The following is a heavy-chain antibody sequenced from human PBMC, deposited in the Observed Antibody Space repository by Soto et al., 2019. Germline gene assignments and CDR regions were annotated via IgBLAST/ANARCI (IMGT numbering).Heavy chain of an antibody. V-gene: IGHV1-18*01. CDR1: GHTFTSYG. CDR3: ARDQSYGGAFDF. CDR2: INAYNGST. Sequence: ASVKVSCKASGHTFTSYGISWVRQAPGQGLEWMGWINAYNGSTNYAQKLQGRVTMTTDTSTSTAYMELRSLRSDDTAVYYCARDQSYGGAFDFWGQGTLVTVSS. J-gene: IGHJ4*02. D-gene: IGHD2-21*01.